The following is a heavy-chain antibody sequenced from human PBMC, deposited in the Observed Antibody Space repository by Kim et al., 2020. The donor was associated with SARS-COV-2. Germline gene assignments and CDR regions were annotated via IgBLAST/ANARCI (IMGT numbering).Heavy chain of an antibody. D-gene: IGHD2-2*01. V-gene: IGHV1-8*01. CDR1: GYTFTSYD. J-gene: IGHJ5*02. CDR2: MNTNSGNA. CDR3: TRGRLIYCGGTSCRGNWFDP. Sequence: ASVKVSCKASGYTFTSYDINWVRQATGQGLEWMGWMNTNSGNAGYAQKFQGRVTMTRNTSISTAYMELRSLRSEETAVYYCTRGRLIYCGGTSCRGNWFDPWGQGTLVTVSS.